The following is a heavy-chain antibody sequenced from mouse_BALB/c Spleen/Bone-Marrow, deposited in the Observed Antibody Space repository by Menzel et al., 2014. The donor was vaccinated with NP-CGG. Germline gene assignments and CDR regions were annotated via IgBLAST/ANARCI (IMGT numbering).Heavy chain of an antibody. D-gene: IGHD1-1*01. V-gene: IGHV5-6*02. CDR1: GISFSTYG. J-gene: IGHJ3*01. CDR3: AVITTVAY. Sequence: VKLVESGGALVKPGGPLKLSCAASGISFSTYGMPWVRQTPDKRLEWVATISSGDSYTYYPDSVKGRFTISRDKPKNTLCLQMSSLKSEDTAMYYCAVITTVAYWGQGTLVTVSA. CDR2: ISSGDSYT.